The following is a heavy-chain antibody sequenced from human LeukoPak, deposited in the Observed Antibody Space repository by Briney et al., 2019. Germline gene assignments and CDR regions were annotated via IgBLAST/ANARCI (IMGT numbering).Heavy chain of an antibody. Sequence: GGSLRLFCAASGFTFSRYWMTWVRQAPGKGLEWVANINQDGSEKYYVESVKGRFTISRENANTSLFLQMNSLRAEDTAVYYCASLFLVASDFDYWGQGTLVTVSS. D-gene: IGHD2-21*01. CDR2: INQDGSEK. V-gene: IGHV3-7*03. CDR1: GFTFSRYW. CDR3: ASLFLVASDFDY. J-gene: IGHJ4*02.